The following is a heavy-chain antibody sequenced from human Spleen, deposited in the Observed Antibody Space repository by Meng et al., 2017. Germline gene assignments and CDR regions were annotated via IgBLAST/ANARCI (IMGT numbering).Heavy chain of an antibody. Sequence: ASVKVSCKASGYSFTSYGINWVRQAPGQGLEWMGWISAYNGHTNYAQNLQGRVTMTTDTSTSTAYMELRSLRSDDTAVYYCARAGSWIVGATSAFDIWGQGTMVTVSS. CDR3: ARAGSWIVGATSAFDI. J-gene: IGHJ3*02. V-gene: IGHV1-18*01. D-gene: IGHD1-26*01. CDR2: ISAYNGHT. CDR1: GYSFTSYG.